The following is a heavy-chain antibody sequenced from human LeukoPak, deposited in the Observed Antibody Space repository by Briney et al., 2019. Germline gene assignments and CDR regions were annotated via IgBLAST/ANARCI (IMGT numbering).Heavy chain of an antibody. CDR3: ARVYSSGWYYAFDI. V-gene: IGHV4-4*07. CDR2: IYTSGST. Sequence: SETLSLTCTVSGGSISSYYWSWIRQPAGKGLEWIGRIYTSGSTNYNPSLKSRVTMSVDTSKNQFSLKLSSVTAADTAVYSCARVYSSGWYYAFDIWGQGTMVTVSS. J-gene: IGHJ3*02. CDR1: GGSISSYY. D-gene: IGHD6-19*01.